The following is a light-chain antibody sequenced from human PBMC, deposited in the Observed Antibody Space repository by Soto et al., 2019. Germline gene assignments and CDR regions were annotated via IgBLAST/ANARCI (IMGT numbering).Light chain of an antibody. V-gene: IGKV3-15*01. J-gene: IGKJ5*01. Sequence: EIVMTQSPATLSVSPGERATLSCRASQSVSSNLAWYQQKPGQAPRLLIYGASTRATGIPARLSGSESGTEFTLTISSLQSEDFAVYYCQQLNSYPITFGQGTRLEIK. CDR3: QQLNSYPIT. CDR1: QSVSSN. CDR2: GAS.